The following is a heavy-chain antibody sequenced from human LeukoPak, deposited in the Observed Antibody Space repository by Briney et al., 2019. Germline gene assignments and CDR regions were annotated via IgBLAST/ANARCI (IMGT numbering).Heavy chain of an antibody. Sequence: SETLSLTRTVSGGSVSSGTSYWSWVRQPPGKGLEWVGHVYNSGGTNYNPSLKSRVTITIDTSKNQFSLKLTSVTAADTAVYFCARDRVVVIAYYGMDVWGQGTTVTVSS. D-gene: IGHD2-21*01. CDR1: GGSVSSGTSY. V-gene: IGHV4-61*01. CDR2: VYNSGGT. J-gene: IGHJ6*02. CDR3: ARDRVVVIAYYGMDV.